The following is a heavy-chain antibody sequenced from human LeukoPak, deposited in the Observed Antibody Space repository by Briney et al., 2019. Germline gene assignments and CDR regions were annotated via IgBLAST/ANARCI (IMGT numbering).Heavy chain of an antibody. CDR1: GLTFSSYA. V-gene: IGHV3-23*01. CDR3: AKSAWGAPTYCSGISCPWYFDY. Sequence: PGGSLRLSCAASGLTFSSYAMTWVRQAPGKGLEWVSTISGSGGSTYYADSVKGRFTISRDNSKNTLYLQMNSLRAEDTAVYNCAKSAWGAPTYCSGISCPWYFDYWGQGTLVTVSS. J-gene: IGHJ4*02. D-gene: IGHD2-2*01. CDR2: ISGSGGST.